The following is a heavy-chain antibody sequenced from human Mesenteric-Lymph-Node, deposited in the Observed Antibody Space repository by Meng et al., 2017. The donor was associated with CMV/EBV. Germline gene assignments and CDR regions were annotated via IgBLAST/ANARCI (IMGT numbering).Heavy chain of an antibody. J-gene: IGHJ6*02. CDR1: GFTFSSYW. D-gene: IGHD3-3*01. V-gene: IGHV3-74*01. CDR2: INSDGSST. Sequence: GGSLRLSCAASGFTFSSYWMHWVRQAPGKGLVWVSRINSDGSSTSYADSVKGRFTISRDNAKNTLYLQMNSLRAEDTAVYYCARGAPSTYYDFWSGYLRMENYYYYYYGMDVWGQGTTVTVSS. CDR3: ARGAPSTYYDFWSGYLRMENYYYYYYGMDV.